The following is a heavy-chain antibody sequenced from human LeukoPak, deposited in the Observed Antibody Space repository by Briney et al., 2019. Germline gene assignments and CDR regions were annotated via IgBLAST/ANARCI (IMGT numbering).Heavy chain of an antibody. CDR2: MNPNSGNT. D-gene: IGHD6-19*01. CDR1: GYTLTSCD. J-gene: IGHJ4*02. CDR3: TRGSSGRRDN. V-gene: IGHV1-8*01. Sequence: ASLKVSCKASGYTLTSCDINWGRQATGQGLEWMGWMNPNSGNTGYGQSFQDRITMTRDISIGTAYMELSNLTSEDTAIYYCTRGSSGRRDNWGQGTLVTVSA.